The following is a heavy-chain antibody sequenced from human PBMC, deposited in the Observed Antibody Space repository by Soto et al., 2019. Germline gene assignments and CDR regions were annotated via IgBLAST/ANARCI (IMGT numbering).Heavy chain of an antibody. J-gene: IGHJ4*02. V-gene: IGHV4-59*12. CDR3: ARGAIIVSPCTGFDY. CDR1: GGSISSYY. CDR2: IYYSGST. Sequence: PSETLSLTCTVSGGSISSYYWSWIRQPPGKGLEWIGYIYYSGSTNYNPSLKSRVTISVDTSKNQFSLRLNSVTPEDTAVYYCARGAIIVSPCTGFDYWGQGTPVTVSS. D-gene: IGHD3-16*02.